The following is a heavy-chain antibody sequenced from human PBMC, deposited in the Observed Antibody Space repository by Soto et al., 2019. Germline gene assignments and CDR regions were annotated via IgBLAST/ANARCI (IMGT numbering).Heavy chain of an antibody. D-gene: IGHD1-7*01. Sequence: LQTLSLTCAISGDSVSSNSAAWNWIRQSPSRGLEWLGRTYYRSKWYNDYAVSVKSRITINPDTSKNQFSLQLNSVTPEDTAVYYCARVGAPELPSYYYYGMDVWGQGTTVTVSS. CDR2: TYYRSKWYN. V-gene: IGHV6-1*01. CDR1: GDSVSSNSAA. CDR3: ARVGAPELPSYYYYGMDV. J-gene: IGHJ6*02.